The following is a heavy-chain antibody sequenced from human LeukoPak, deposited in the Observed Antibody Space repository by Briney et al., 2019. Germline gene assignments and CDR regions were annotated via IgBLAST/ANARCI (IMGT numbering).Heavy chain of an antibody. CDR3: TTMGRYFDENDY. J-gene: IGHJ4*02. CDR1: GFTFSSYA. V-gene: IGHV3-23*01. D-gene: IGHD3-9*01. Sequence: SGGSLRLSCAASGFTFSSYAMSWVRQAPGKGLEWVSAISGSGGSTYYADSVKGRFTISRDNSKNTLYLQMNSLRAEDTAVYYCTTMGRYFDENDYWGQGTLVTVSS. CDR2: ISGSGGST.